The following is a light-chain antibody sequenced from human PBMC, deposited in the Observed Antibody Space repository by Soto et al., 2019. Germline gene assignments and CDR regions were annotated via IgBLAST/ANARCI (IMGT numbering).Light chain of an antibody. J-gene: IGKJ4*01. Sequence: DIQMTKFPSSLSASVGDRVTIACRASQRISSFLNWYQQRPGKAPKLLIYAASTLHSGVPSRVSGSGSGADVTLTISSLQPEDFASYSCHQSYTVPLTFGGGTKLQIK. CDR2: AAS. V-gene: IGKV1-39*01. CDR1: QRISSF. CDR3: HQSYTVPLT.